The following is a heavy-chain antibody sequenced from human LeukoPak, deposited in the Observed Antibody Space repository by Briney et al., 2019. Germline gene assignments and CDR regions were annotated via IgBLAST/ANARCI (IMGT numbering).Heavy chain of an antibody. D-gene: IGHD2-15*01. V-gene: IGHV5-51*01. Sequence: VRXXPGXXLEWXXXXXXXDSDTRYSPSFQGQVTTSADKSISTAYLQWSSLKASDTAMYYCARQYCSGGSCYFPFYGMDVWGQGTTVTVSS. CDR2: XXXXDSDT. J-gene: IGHJ6*02. CDR3: ARQYCSGGSCYFPFYGMDV.